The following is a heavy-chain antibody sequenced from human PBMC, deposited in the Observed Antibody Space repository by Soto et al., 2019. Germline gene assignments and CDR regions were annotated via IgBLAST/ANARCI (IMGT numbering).Heavy chain of an antibody. CDR1: GHSSTHNG. CDR3: ARDDMNRGRFDF. J-gene: IGHJ4*01. V-gene: IGHV1-18*01. CDR2: ININRGDV. Sequence: GASVKVSCKASGHSSTHNGISWVRRAPGQGLEWMGWININRGDVNHAPKFQGRVTLTTDTSTTTAYMELRSLRLDDTAVYFCARDDMNRGRFDFWGHGTLVTVSS.